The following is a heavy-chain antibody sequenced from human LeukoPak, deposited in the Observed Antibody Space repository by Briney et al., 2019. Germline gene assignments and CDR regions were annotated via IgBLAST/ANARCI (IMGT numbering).Heavy chain of an antibody. CDR2: ISGSGGST. D-gene: IGHD2-2*01. CDR1: GFTFSSYA. V-gene: IGHV3-23*01. CDR3: ATIGYCSSTSCYSPYYYYYYMGV. Sequence: GGSLRLSCAASGFTFSSYAMSWVRQAPGKGLEWVSAISGSGGSTYYADSVKGRFAISRDNSKNTLYLQMNSLRAEDTAVYYCATIGYCSSTSCYSPYYYYYYMGVWGKGTTVTVSS. J-gene: IGHJ6*03.